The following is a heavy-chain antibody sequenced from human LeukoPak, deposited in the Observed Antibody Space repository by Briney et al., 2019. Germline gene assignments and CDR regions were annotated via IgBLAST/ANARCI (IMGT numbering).Heavy chain of an antibody. Sequence: PSETLSLTCAVYGGSLSGSYWSWIRQPPGKGLEWIGEINHSGSTNYNPSLKSRVTISVDTSKNQFSLKLSSVTAADTAVYYCARVVVAATPMNYGMDVWGQGTTVTVSS. J-gene: IGHJ6*02. CDR2: INHSGST. CDR3: ARVVVAATPMNYGMDV. V-gene: IGHV4-34*01. D-gene: IGHD2-15*01. CDR1: GGSLSGSY.